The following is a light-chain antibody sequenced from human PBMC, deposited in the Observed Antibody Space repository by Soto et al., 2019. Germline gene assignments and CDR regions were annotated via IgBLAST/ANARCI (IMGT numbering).Light chain of an antibody. CDR1: SSDVGGYNF. V-gene: IGLV2-14*03. CDR3: CSHSSSITWM. CDR2: EVA. Sequence: QAVVTQTASVAGSPGQSITMSCTGTSSDVGGYNFVSWYQQHPGKAPKLIVHEVANRLSGVSGRFSGSKSGNTAFLTISGLKAEDEAVYYCCSHSSSITWMFGGGTKLTVL. J-gene: IGLJ3*02.